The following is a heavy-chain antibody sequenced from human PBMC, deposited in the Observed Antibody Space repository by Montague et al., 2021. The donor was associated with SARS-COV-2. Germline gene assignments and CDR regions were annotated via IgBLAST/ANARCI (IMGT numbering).Heavy chain of an antibody. D-gene: IGHD2-15*01. Sequence: TLSLTCTVSGDSISSSAYYWSWIRQHPGKGPEWIGYIYYTGSSYYNPTLRSRLTISVDTSKNQFSLKLNSVTAAETAVYYCARGGRAYCSGGSCYFVFDYWGQGTLVTVSS. J-gene: IGHJ4*02. V-gene: IGHV4-31*03. CDR3: ARGGRAYCSGGSCYFVFDY. CDR1: GDSISSSAYY. CDR2: IYYTGSS.